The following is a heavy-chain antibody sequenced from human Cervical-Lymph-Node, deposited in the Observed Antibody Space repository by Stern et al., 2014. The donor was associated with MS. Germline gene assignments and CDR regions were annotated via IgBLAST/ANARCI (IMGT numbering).Heavy chain of an antibody. D-gene: IGHD6-13*01. J-gene: IGHJ2*01. V-gene: IGHV4-31*03. CDR3: ARVHADSSSWYWWYFDL. CDR2: IYYSGST. Sequence: QVQLVESGPGLVKPSQTLSLTCTVSGGSISSGGYYWSWIRQHPGQGLEWIGYIYYSGSTYYHPSLKSRVTISVDTSKNQFSLKLSSVTAADTAVYYCARVHADSSSWYWWYFDLWGRGTLVTVSS. CDR1: GGSISSGGYY.